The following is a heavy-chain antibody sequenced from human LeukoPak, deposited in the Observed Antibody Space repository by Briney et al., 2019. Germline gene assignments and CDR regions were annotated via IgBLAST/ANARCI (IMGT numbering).Heavy chain of an antibody. CDR3: ARDLGWATTDMQFDP. Sequence: VASVKASCKASGGTFSSYAISWVRQAPGQGLEWMGRIIPILGIANYAQKFQGRVTITADKSTSTAYMELSSLRSEDTAVYYCARDLGWATTDMQFDPWGQGTLVTVSS. CDR2: IIPILGIA. D-gene: IGHD7-27*01. V-gene: IGHV1-69*04. CDR1: GGTFSSYA. J-gene: IGHJ5*02.